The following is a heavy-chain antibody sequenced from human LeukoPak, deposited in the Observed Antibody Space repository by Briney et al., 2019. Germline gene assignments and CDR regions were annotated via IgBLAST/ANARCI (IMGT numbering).Heavy chain of an antibody. V-gene: IGHV4-39*01. CDR1: GGSISSSSYY. CDR2: IYYSGST. Sequence: SETLSLTCTVSGGSISSSSYYWGWIRQPPGKGLEWIGSIYYSGSTYYNPSLKSRVTISVDTSKNQFSLKLSSVTAADTAVYYCARHRAIVVVPAATFDAFDIWGQGTMVTVSS. D-gene: IGHD2-2*01. CDR3: ARHRAIVVVPAATFDAFDI. J-gene: IGHJ3*02.